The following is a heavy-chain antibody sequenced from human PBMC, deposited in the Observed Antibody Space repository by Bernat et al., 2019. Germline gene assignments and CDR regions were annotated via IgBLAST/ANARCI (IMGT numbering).Heavy chain of an antibody. D-gene: IGHD1-1*01. CDR2: ISYDGSNK. J-gene: IGHJ4*02. V-gene: IGHV3-30*01. CDR1: GFTFSSYA. Sequence: QVQLVESGGGVVQPGRSLRLSCAASGFTFSSYAMHWVRQAPGKGLEWVAVISYDGSNKYYADSVKGRFTISRDNSKNTLYLQMNSLRAEDTAVYYCARALVSNEFDYWGQGTLVTVSS. CDR3: ARALVSNEFDY.